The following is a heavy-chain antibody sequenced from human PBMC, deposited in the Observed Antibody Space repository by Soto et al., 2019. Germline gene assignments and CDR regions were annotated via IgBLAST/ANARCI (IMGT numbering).Heavy chain of an antibody. J-gene: IGHJ6*03. CDR3: AKGATTEGWRYYMDV. Sequence: EVQLLESGGGLVQPGGSLRLSCAASGFTFSNSAMSWVRQAPGKGLEWVSTISGSGGSTYYADSVKGRFTISRDNSKNTLYLQMNSLRAEDTAVYYCAKGATTEGWRYYMDVWGKGTTVTVSS. CDR2: ISGSGGST. V-gene: IGHV3-23*01. D-gene: IGHD1-1*01. CDR1: GFTFSNSA.